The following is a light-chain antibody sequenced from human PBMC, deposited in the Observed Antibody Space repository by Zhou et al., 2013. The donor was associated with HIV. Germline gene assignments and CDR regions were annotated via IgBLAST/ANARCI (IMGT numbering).Light chain of an antibody. CDR1: QSIGSW. J-gene: IGKJ2*01. CDR3: QQYNSYST. CDR2: KAS. Sequence: DIQMTQSPSTLSASVGDRVTITCRASQSIGSWLAWYQQKPGKAPKLLIYKASSLESGVPSRFGGSGSGTEFTLTISSLQPDDFATYYCQQYNSYSTFGQGTKLEIK. V-gene: IGKV1-5*03.